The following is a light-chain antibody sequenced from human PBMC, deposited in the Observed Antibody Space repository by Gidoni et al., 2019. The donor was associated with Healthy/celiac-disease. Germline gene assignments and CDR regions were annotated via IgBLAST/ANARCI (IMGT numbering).Light chain of an antibody. CDR1: QSISSY. CDR2: AAS. Sequence: DIQMIQSSSSLSASVGDRVTITCRASQSISSYLDWYQQKPGKAPKLLIYAASSLQSGVPSRFSGSGSGTDFTLTISSLQPEDFATYYCQQSYSTPPTFGGGTKVEIK. J-gene: IGKJ4*01. CDR3: QQSYSTPPT. V-gene: IGKV1-39*01.